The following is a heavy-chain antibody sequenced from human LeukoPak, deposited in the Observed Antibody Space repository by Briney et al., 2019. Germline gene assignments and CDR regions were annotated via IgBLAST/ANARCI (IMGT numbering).Heavy chain of an antibody. CDR1: GGSISRYY. D-gene: IGHD2-15*01. J-gene: IGHJ4*02. Sequence: SETLSLTCTVSGGSISRYYWSWIRQPPGQGLEWIGYISDSGSTNYNPFLKSRITISGDTPGNQVSLKLSSVTAADTAVYYCARKISYISVFDYWGQGTLVTVSS. V-gene: IGHV4-59*01. CDR3: ARKISYISVFDY. CDR2: ISDSGST.